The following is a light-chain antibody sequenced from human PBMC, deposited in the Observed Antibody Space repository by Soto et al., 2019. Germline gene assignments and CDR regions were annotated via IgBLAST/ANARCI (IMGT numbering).Light chain of an antibody. CDR3: TSYTSSSTQV. Sequence: QSVLTHPASVSGSPGQSITISCTGTSSDVGGYDYVSWYQQHPGTAPRLIIFEVTNRPSGVSNRFSGSKSGNTASLTISGLQAEYEADYYCTSYTSSSTQVFGTGTKVTVL. CDR1: SSDVGGYDY. J-gene: IGLJ1*01. V-gene: IGLV2-14*01. CDR2: EVT.